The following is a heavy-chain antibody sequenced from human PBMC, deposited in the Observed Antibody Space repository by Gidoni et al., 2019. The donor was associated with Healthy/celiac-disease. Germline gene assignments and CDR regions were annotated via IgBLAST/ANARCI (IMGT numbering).Heavy chain of an antibody. V-gene: IGHV3-53*02. Sequence: VQLVETGGGLIQPGGSLRLSCAASGFTVSSNYMSWVRQAPGKGLEWVSVIYSGGSTYYADSVKGRFTISRDNSKNTLYLQMNSLRAEDTAVYYCAREYYYDSSGYYSYFDYWGQGTLVTVSS. CDR3: AREYYYDSSGYYSYFDY. CDR2: IYSGGST. D-gene: IGHD3-22*01. J-gene: IGHJ4*02. CDR1: GFTVSSNY.